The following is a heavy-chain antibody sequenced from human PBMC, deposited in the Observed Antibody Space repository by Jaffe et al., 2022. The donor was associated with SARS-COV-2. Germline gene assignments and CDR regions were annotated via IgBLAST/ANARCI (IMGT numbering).Heavy chain of an antibody. CDR1: GGSISSYY. CDR2: IYTSGST. V-gene: IGHV4-4*07. D-gene: IGHD6-13*01. J-gene: IGHJ5*02. Sequence: QVQLQESGPGLVKPSETLSLTCTVSGGSISSYYWSWIRQPAGKGLEWIGRIYTSGSTNYNPSLKSRVTMSVDTSKNQFSLKLSSVTAADTAVYYCARTISSSSWYWFDPWGQGTLVTVSS. CDR3: ARTISSSSWYWFDP.